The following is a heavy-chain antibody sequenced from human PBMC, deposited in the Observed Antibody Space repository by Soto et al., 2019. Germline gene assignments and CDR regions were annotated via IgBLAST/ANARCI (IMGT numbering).Heavy chain of an antibody. CDR2: ISGSGDST. CDR3: ARRGPGTYFDY. D-gene: IGHD6-13*01. J-gene: IGHJ4*02. V-gene: IGHV3-23*01. Sequence: EVQLLDSGGGLVQPGGSLRLSCAASGFTFSSYAMNWVRQAPGKGLEWVSVISGSGDSTYYAASVKGRFTISRDNSKNTLYLQMNSLRAADTAVYYCARRGPGTYFDYWGQGTLVTVSS. CDR1: GFTFSSYA.